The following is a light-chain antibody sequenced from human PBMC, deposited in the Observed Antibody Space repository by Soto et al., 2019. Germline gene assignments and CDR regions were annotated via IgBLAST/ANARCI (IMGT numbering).Light chain of an antibody. CDR3: SSYTSSRTYV. V-gene: IGLV2-14*03. CDR2: DVN. CDR1: SSDVGGYNY. Sequence: QSALTQPASVSGSPGQSITLSCTGTSSDVGGYNYVTWYQKNPGTATKLMNYDVNDRPSGGSNRFSGSKSGNTASLTISGLQAEDEADYYCSSYTSSRTYVFGTGTKVTVL. J-gene: IGLJ1*01.